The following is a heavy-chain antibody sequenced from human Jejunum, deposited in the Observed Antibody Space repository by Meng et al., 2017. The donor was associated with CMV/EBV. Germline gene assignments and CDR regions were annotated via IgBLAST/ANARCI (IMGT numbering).Heavy chain of an antibody. CDR2: IHYEGNNK. Sequence: FSNYGMHWVRQSPGKGLEGVAFIHYEGNNKYDKESVKGRFTIARDNSENTLYLQMSSLSSEDTAIYFCAKDQIEFQQGLGTYFDYWGQGTLVTVSS. CDR3: AKDQIEFQQGLGTYFDY. D-gene: IGHD3-16*01. V-gene: IGHV3-30*02. J-gene: IGHJ4*02. CDR1: FSNYG.